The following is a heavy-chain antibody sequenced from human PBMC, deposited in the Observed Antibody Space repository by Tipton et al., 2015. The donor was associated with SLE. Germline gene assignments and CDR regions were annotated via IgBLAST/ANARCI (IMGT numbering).Heavy chain of an antibody. CDR2: MNHDGDED. Sequence: SLRLSCAASGFSFNKWWMAWVRQVPGKGLEWVASMNHDGDEDYYVDSVRGRFTISRDNAKNSLYLQMNTLRAEDTAVYYCARQFGGYDPDFDSWGQGTLVTVSS. J-gene: IGHJ4*01. D-gene: IGHD5-12*01. V-gene: IGHV3-7*01. CDR3: ARQFGGYDPDFDS. CDR1: GFSFNKWW.